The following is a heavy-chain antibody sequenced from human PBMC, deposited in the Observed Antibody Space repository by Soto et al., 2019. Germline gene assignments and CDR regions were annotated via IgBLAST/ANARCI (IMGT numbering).Heavy chain of an antibody. D-gene: IGHD3-16*01. CDR3: AKDKYYV. CDR1: GFTLSNYG. V-gene: IGHV3-23*01. Sequence: EVQLLESGGGVVQPAGSLRLSCAASGFTLSNYGMNWVRQAPGKGLEWVTGISGGDGSTYYADSVKGRFTISRDSSKNTLYLQMNSLRAEDTAVYYGAKDKYYVWGQGTLVTVSS. CDR2: ISGGDGST. J-gene: IGHJ4*02.